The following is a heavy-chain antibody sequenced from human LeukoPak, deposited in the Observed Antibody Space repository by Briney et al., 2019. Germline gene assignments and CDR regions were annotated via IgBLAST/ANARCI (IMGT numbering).Heavy chain of an antibody. CDR3: AKTYYYDSSAYAEVGAFDI. CDR1: GFTFSSYA. D-gene: IGHD3-22*01. CDR2: ISGSGGST. Sequence: PGGSLRLSCTASGFTFSSYAMNWVRQAPGKGLEWVSAISGSGGSTYYADSVKGRFTISRDNSKNTLHLQMNSLRAEDTAVYYCAKTYYYDSSAYAEVGAFDIWGQGTIVTVSS. J-gene: IGHJ3*02. V-gene: IGHV3-23*01.